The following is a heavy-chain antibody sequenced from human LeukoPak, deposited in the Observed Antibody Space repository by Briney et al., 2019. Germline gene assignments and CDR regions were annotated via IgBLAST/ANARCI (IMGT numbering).Heavy chain of an antibody. J-gene: IGHJ3*01. CDR2: VSGSGGST. CDR3: AKRMIRGVNHDAFDL. Sequence: GGSLRLSCAASGFTFSNYGMHWVRQAPGKGLEWVSAVSGSGGSTYYADSVKGLFTISRDNSKNTLYLQMNSLRAEDTAVYYCAKRMIRGVNHDAFDLWGQGTMVTVSS. V-gene: IGHV3-23*01. CDR1: GFTFSNYG. D-gene: IGHD3-10*01.